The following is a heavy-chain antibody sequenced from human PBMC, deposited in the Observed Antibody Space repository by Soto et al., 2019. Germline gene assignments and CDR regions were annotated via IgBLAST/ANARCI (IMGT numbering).Heavy chain of an antibody. V-gene: IGHV6-1*01. CDR1: GDSVSSNSAA. CDR3: ARGLAEFGELWATYMDV. CDR2: TYYRSKWYN. J-gene: IGHJ6*03. D-gene: IGHD3-10*01. Sequence: LSLTCAISGDSVSSNSAAWNWIRQSPSRGLEWLGRTYYRSKWYNDYAVSVKSRITINPDTSKNQFSLQLNSVTPEDTAVYYCARGLAEFGELWATYMDVWGKGTTVTVSS.